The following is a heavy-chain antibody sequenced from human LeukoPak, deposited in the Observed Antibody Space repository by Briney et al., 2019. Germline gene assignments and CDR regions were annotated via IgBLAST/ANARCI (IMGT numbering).Heavy chain of an antibody. CDR3: ARMRYGSGSDFDY. J-gene: IGHJ4*02. D-gene: IGHD3-10*01. Sequence: GGSLRLSCAASGFTFSSYEMNWVRQAPGKGLEWVSYIGNSGRTIYYADSLKGRFTISRDNAKNSPYLQMNSLRAEDTAVYYCARMRYGSGSDFDYWGQGTLVTVSS. V-gene: IGHV3-48*03. CDR1: GFTFSSYE. CDR2: IGNSGRTI.